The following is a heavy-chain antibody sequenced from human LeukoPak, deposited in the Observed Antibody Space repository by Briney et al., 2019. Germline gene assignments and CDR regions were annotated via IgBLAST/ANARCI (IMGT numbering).Heavy chain of an antibody. CDR2: INPSGGST. J-gene: IGHJ3*02. CDR1: GYIFISYY. D-gene: IGHD2-21*02. Sequence: ASVKVSCKASGYIFISYYMHWVRQAPGQGLEWMGIINPSGGSTSYAQKFQGGVTMTRDTSTSTFYMELSSLRSEDTAVYYCARCLRGGDFVAQDAFDIWGQGTMVTVSS. V-gene: IGHV1-46*01. CDR3: ARCLRGGDFVAQDAFDI.